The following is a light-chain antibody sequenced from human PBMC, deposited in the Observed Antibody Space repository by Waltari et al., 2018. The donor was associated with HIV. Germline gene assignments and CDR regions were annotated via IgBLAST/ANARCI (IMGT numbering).Light chain of an antibody. V-gene: IGKV3-20*01. J-gene: IGKJ3*01. Sequence: DIVLKQSPVTLSLSRGARDTLSCRASQSVGSNYLAWYQQRPGQTPRLLSYDASSRATGIPDRFSGSGSGTDFTLTITRLEPEDFAVYYCQQYGSSPLFTFGPGTKVDIK. CDR2: DAS. CDR3: QQYGSSPLFT. CDR1: QSVGSNY.